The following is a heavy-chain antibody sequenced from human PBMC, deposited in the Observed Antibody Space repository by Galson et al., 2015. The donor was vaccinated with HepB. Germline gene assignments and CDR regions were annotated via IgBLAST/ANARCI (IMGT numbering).Heavy chain of an antibody. CDR1: GYTFTSYG. J-gene: IGHJ6*02. V-gene: IGHV1-18*04. CDR3: ARVAWDSYGYSYYYYGMDV. Sequence: SVKVSCKASGYTFTSYGISWVRQAPGQGLEWMGWISAYNGNTNYAQKLQGRVTMTTDTSTSTAYMELRSLRSDDTAVYYCARVAWDSYGYSYYYYGMDVWGQGTTVTVSS. CDR2: ISAYNGNT. D-gene: IGHD5-18*01.